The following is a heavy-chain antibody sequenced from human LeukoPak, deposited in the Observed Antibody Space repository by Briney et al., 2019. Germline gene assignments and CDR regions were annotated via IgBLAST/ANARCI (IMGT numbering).Heavy chain of an antibody. J-gene: IGHJ4*02. V-gene: IGHV4-59*01. D-gene: IGHD6-19*01. CDR1: GGSISSYY. Sequence: SETLSLTCTVSGGSISSYYWSWIRQPPGKGLEWIGYIYYSGSTNYNPSLKSRVTISADTSKNQFSLKLSSVTAADTAVYYCARAGQWLTFDYWGQGTLVTVSS. CDR2: IYYSGST. CDR3: ARAGQWLTFDY.